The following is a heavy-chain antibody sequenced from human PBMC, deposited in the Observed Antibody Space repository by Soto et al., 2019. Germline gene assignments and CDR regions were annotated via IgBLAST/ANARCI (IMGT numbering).Heavy chain of an antibody. Sequence: GGSLRLSCAASGFTVSSNYMSWVRQAPGKGLEWVSVIYSGGSTYYADSVKGRFTISRDNSKNTLYLQMNSLRAEDTAVYYCARGQRGYSYGQYYFDYWGQGTLVTVSS. V-gene: IGHV3-53*01. CDR2: IYSGGST. D-gene: IGHD5-18*01. CDR3: ARGQRGYSYGQYYFDY. J-gene: IGHJ4*02. CDR1: GFTVSSNY.